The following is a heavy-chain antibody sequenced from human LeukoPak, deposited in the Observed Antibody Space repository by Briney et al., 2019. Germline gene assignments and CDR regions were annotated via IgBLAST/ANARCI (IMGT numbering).Heavy chain of an antibody. CDR3: ARGQEFDDGVFDS. CDR1: GFSFSSFA. D-gene: IGHD1-1*01. J-gene: IGHJ4*02. V-gene: IGHV3-23*01. CDR2: IRSNGATA. Sequence: GGSLRLSCAASGFSFSSFAMTWVRQAPGKGLEWVSTIRSNGATAYNADTVKGRFTISRDNSKNTVYLQMNSLRVEDTAIYYCARGQEFDDGVFDSWGQGTLVTVSS.